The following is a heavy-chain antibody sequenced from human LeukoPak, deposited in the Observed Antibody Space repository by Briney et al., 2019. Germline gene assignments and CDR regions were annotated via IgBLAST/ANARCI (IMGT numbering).Heavy chain of an antibody. CDR1: GFTFSSYA. CDR3: ARDLTVTIAYYFDY. Sequence: PGGSLRLSCAASGFTFSSYAMSWVRQAPGKGLEWVSVIGGSDGRTYYADSVKGRFTISRDNSKNTLYLQMNSLRAEDTAVYYCARDLTVTIAYYFDYWGQGTLVTVSS. J-gene: IGHJ4*02. D-gene: IGHD4-17*01. V-gene: IGHV3-23*01. CDR2: IGGSDGRT.